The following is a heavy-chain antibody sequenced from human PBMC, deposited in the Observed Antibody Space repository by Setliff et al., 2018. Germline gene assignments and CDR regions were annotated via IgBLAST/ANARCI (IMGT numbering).Heavy chain of an antibody. J-gene: IGHJ5*02. CDR1: GGSVNSGYDN. D-gene: IGHD3-22*01. CDR3: ARAHTWSLPNDNSGYPGWFDP. Sequence: KPSETLSLTCTVSGGSVNSGYDNWNWLRQPAGKGLEWIGHINRRGSTNFTPSLKSRVTISLDTSKNQFSLNLTSVTAADTVVYYCARAHTWSLPNDNSGYPGWFDPWGQGTLVTVSS. V-gene: IGHV4-61*09. CDR2: INRRGST.